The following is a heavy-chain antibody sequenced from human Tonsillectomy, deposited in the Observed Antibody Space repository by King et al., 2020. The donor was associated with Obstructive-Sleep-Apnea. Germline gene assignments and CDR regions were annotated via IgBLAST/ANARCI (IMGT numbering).Heavy chain of an antibody. CDR2: ISSTSGTI. CDR1: GFTFRSYS. CDR3: ARSLTALSWFDS. Sequence: QLVQSGGGLIQPGESLRLSCAASGFTFRSYSMNWVRQAPGKGLEWLSYISSTSGTIYYADSVKGRFTISRDNAKNLLYLQMNSLRAEDTALYYCARSLTALSWFDSWGPGTPVSVSS. D-gene: IGHD2-21*02. J-gene: IGHJ5*01. V-gene: IGHV3-48*04.